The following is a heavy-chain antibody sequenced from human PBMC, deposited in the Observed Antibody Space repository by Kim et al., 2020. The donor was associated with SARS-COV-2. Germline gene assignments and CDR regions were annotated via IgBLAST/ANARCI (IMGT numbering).Heavy chain of an antibody. Sequence: GGSLRLSCVASGFTFDHYAMHWVRQAPGKGLEWVSGISWNSGSIGYEDFVKGRFTISRDNAKNSLFLQINSLRAEDTALYYCAKDKVQRAGYNGYGGERCSFDYWGQGTLGTVSS. J-gene: IGHJ4*02. CDR3: AKDKVQRAGYNGYGGERCSFDY. V-gene: IGHV3-9*01. CDR2: ISWNSGSI. D-gene: IGHD5-12*01. CDR1: GFTFDHYA.